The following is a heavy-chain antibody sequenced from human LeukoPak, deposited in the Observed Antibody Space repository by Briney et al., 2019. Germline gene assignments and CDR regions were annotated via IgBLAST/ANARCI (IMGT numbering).Heavy chain of an antibody. Sequence: SETLSLTCAVYGGSFSGYYWSWIRQPPGKGLEWIGEINHSGSTNYNPSLKSRVTISVDTSKNQFSLKLSSVTAADTAVYCCAYSSGWSSKNNWFDPWGQGTLVTVSS. CDR2: INHSGST. J-gene: IGHJ5*02. CDR1: GGSFSGYY. D-gene: IGHD6-19*01. V-gene: IGHV4-34*01. CDR3: AYSSGWSSKNNWFDP.